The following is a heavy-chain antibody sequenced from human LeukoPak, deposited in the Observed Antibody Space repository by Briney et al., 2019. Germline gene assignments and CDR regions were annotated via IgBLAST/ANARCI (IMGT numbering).Heavy chain of an antibody. CDR1: GGSFSGYY. J-gene: IGHJ5*02. CDR3: ARGGLDLNWFDP. CDR2: INHSGST. V-gene: IGHV4-34*01. Sequence: PSETLSLTCAVYGGSFSGYYWSWIRQPPGKGLGWIGEINHSGSTNYNPSLKSRVTISVDTSKNQFSLKLSSVTAADTAVYYCARGGLDLNWFDPWGQGTLVTVSS. D-gene: IGHD6-19*01.